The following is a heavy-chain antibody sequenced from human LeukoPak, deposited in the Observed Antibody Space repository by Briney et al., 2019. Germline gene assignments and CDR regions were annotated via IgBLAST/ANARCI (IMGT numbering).Heavy chain of an antibody. CDR2: IYYSGST. J-gene: IGHJ4*02. Sequence: PWETLSLTCSVSGVFMSRSSDDWAWIRQPPGKGLEWIGSIYYSGSTYYNPSLKSRVTISVDTSKNQFSLKLSSVTAADTAVYYCARLYYDSSGYQDYWGQGTLVTVSS. D-gene: IGHD3-22*01. V-gene: IGHV4-39*01. CDR1: GVFMSRSSDD. CDR3: ARLYYDSSGYQDY.